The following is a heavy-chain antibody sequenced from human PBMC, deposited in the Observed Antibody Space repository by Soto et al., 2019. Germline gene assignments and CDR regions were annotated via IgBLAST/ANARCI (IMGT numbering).Heavy chain of an antibody. J-gene: IGHJ4*02. CDR3: ALSGYCSSTSCRFFDY. CDR2: IYWDDDK. Sequence: QITLKESGPPLVKPTQTLTLTCTFSGFSLSTSGVGVGWIRQPPGKALEWLALIYWDDDKRYSPSLKSRLTITKDTSKNQVVLTMTNMDPVDTATYYCALSGYCSSTSCRFFDYWGQGTLVTVSS. CDR1: GFSLSTSGVG. D-gene: IGHD2-2*01. V-gene: IGHV2-5*02.